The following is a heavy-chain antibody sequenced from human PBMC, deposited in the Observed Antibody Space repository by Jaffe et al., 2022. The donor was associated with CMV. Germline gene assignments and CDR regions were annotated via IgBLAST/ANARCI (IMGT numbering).Heavy chain of an antibody. CDR3: TTQSYVYDMDV. D-gene: IGHD3-16*01. Sequence: EVQLVESGGGLVKPGGSLRLSCAASGFTFSDAWMNWVRQAPGKGLEWLGRIKSKTDGGTTDYAAPVKGRFTISRDDSKNTLYLQMNSLKIEDTATYYCTTQSYVYDMDVWGQGTTVTVSS. V-gene: IGHV3-15*01. CDR2: IKSKTDGGTT. CDR1: GFTFSDAW. J-gene: IGHJ6*02.